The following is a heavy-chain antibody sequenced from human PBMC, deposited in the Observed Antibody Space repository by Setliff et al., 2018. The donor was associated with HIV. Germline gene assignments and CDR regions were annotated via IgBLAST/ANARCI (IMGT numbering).Heavy chain of an antibody. Sequence: ASVKLSCRASGGRFSSYDINWVRQATGQGLEWLGWMNPNSGNTGYAQKFQGRVTITADESTSTAYMELSSLRSEDTAVYYCARATANPLIRKPIRLYFYFDIWGRGTLVTVSS. J-gene: IGHJ2*01. V-gene: IGHV1-8*03. CDR1: GGRFSSYD. D-gene: IGHD2-21*01. CDR3: ARATANPLIRKPIRLYFYFDI. CDR2: MNPNSGNT.